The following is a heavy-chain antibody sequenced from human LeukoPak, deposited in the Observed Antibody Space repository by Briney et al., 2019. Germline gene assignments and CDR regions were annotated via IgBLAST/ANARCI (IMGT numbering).Heavy chain of an antibody. CDR1: GYSISSSYY. V-gene: IGHV4-38-2*02. Sequence: SETLSLTCTVSGYSISSSYYWGWIRQPPGKGLEWIGSIYHSGSTYYNPSLKSRVTISVDTSKNQFSLKLSSVTAADTAVYYCARDRVGQQLVGRNYYYYYMDVWGKGTTVTISS. D-gene: IGHD6-13*01. CDR2: IYHSGST. J-gene: IGHJ6*03. CDR3: ARDRVGQQLVGRNYYYYYMDV.